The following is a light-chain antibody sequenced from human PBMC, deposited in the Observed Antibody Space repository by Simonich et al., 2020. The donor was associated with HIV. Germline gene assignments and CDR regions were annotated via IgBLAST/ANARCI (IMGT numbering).Light chain of an antibody. CDR1: QSVSSN. CDR3: QQYYSTPPWT. Sequence: EIVMTQSPATLSVSPGERATLSCRASQSVSSNLAWYQQKPGQAPRLLNYGASTRATGIPARFSGSGSGTEFTLTISSLQAEDVAVYYCQQYYSTPPWTFGQGTKLEIK. J-gene: IGKJ1*01. V-gene: IGKV3-15*01. CDR2: GAS.